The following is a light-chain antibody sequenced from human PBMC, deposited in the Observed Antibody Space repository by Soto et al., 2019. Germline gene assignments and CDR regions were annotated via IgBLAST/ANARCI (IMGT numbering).Light chain of an antibody. V-gene: IGLV1-44*01. CDR3: AAWDDSLNGVL. Sequence: QSVLTQPPSASGTPGQRVTISCSGSSSNIVSNTVNWYQQLPGTAPKLLIYSNNQRPSRVPDRFSGSKSGTSGSLAISGLQSEDEAVYYCAAWDDSLNGVLFGGGTKLTVL. J-gene: IGLJ2*01. CDR2: SNN. CDR1: SSNIVSNT.